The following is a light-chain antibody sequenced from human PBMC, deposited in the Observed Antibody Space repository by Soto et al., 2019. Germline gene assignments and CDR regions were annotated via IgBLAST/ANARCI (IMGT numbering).Light chain of an antibody. J-gene: IGLJ2*01. CDR1: SGNIVSNY. CDR2: EDD. Sequence: NFMLTQPHSVSGSPGKTVTISCTRSSGNIVSNYVQWYQQRPGSSPTTVIFEDDDRPSGVPDRFSASLDTSTNSASLTISGLKPEDGADYSCQSYDADILIFGGGTKLTVL. CDR3: QSYDADILI. V-gene: IGLV6-57*01.